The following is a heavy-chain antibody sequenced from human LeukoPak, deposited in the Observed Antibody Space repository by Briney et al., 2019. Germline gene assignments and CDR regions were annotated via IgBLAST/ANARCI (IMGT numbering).Heavy chain of an antibody. D-gene: IGHD3-9*01. CDR3: ARGPTIDYDILPGYYYFDY. J-gene: IGHJ4*02. CDR2: INHSGTT. Sequence: SETLSLTCAVYRGSFSGYYWTWIRQSPGKGLEWIGEINHSGTTKYTPSLKSRVTISIDTSKKQFSLKLSSVTAADTAVYYCARGPTIDYDILPGYYYFDYWGKGTLVTVSS. CDR1: RGSFSGYY. V-gene: IGHV4-34*01.